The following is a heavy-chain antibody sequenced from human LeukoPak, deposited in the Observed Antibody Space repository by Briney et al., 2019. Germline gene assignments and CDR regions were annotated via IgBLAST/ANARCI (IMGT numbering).Heavy chain of an antibody. CDR1: GYTFTSYG. V-gene: IGHV1-18*01. CDR2: ISAYNGNT. Sequence: ASVKVSCKAPGYTFTSYGISWVRQAPGQGLEWMGWISAYNGNTNYAQKLQGRVTMTTDTSTSTAYMELRSLRSDDTAVYYCARDRVSDSGWHYYFDYWGQGTLVTVSS. CDR3: ARDRVSDSGWHYYFDY. J-gene: IGHJ4*02. D-gene: IGHD6-19*01.